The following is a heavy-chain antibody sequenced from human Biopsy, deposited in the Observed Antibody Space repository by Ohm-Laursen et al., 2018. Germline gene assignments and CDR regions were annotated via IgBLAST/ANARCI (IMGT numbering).Heavy chain of an antibody. J-gene: IGHJ4*02. CDR3: ARCMTGGSNYYFHH. D-gene: IGHD2-8*01. V-gene: IGHV3-33*01. CDR2: IWYDGSNK. CDR1: GFTFSSYG. Sequence: SLRLSCTASGFTFSSYGMHWVRQAPGKGLEWVAAIWYDGSNKNYADSAQGRFTISRDNSKNTLYLQMNSLRGEDTAVYYCARCMTGGSNYYFHHCGQGTLVTVSS.